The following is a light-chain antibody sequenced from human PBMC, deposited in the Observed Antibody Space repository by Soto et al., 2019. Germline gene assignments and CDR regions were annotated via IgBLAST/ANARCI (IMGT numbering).Light chain of an antibody. V-gene: IGKV3-20*01. Sequence: EILLTQSPGTLSLSPGERATLSCRASQSVSSSYLAWYQQKPGQAPRLRIYGASSRATGIPDRFSGSGSGTDFTLTISRLEPEDFAVYYCQQYGSSLTWTFGQGTKVEIK. J-gene: IGKJ1*01. CDR2: GAS. CDR3: QQYGSSLTWT. CDR1: QSVSSSY.